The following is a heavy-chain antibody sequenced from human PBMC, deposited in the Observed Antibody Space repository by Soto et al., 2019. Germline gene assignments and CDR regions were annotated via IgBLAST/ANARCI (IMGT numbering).Heavy chain of an antibody. Sequence: PGGSLRLSCATSGFTFSSYAINWVRQAPGKGLEWVSTISGSGYSTHYAASVKGRFTISRDNSKNTLYLQMNSLRAEDTAVYYCPRGHDRLTGDYKGPFDSWGQGTPGTVS. V-gene: IGHV3-23*01. CDR2: ISGSGYST. D-gene: IGHD3-9*01. J-gene: IGHJ4*02. CDR1: GFTFSSYA. CDR3: PRGHDRLTGDYKGPFDS.